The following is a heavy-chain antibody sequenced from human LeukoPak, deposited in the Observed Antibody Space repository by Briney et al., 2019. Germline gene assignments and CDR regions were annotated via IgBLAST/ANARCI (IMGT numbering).Heavy chain of an antibody. J-gene: IGHJ4*02. CDR2: INSDGSST. CDR3: ARDLGYSGRPNDY. V-gene: IGHV3-74*01. CDR1: GFTFSSYW. Sequence: GGSQRLSCAASGFTFSSYWMHWVRQAPGKGLVWVSRINSDGSSTSYADSAKGRFTISRDNAKNTLYLQMNSLRAEDTAVYYCARDLGYSGRPNDYWGQGTLVTVSS. D-gene: IGHD5-18*01.